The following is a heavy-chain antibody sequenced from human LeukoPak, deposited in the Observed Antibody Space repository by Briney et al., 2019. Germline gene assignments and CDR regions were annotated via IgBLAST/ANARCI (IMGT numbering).Heavy chain of an antibody. J-gene: IGHJ6*03. D-gene: IGHD2-2*01. CDR1: GYTFTSYD. CDR2: MNPNSGNT. V-gene: IGHV1-8*01. Sequence: ASVKVSCKASGYTFTSYDINWVRQATGQGLEWMGWMNPNSGNTGYAQKFQSRVTMTRNTSISTAYMELSSLRSEDTAVYYCARGRRGVVPAAKNYYYYYMDVWGKGTTVTVSS. CDR3: ARGRRGVVPAAKNYYYYYMDV.